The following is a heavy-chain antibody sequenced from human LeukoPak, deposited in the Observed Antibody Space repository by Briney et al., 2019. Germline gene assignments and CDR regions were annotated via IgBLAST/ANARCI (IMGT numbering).Heavy chain of an antibody. V-gene: IGHV3-30*04. J-gene: IGHJ4*02. D-gene: IGHD6-13*01. CDR3: ARDRDSSWYNFDY. CDR2: ISYDGSNK. Sequence: GGSLRLSCAASGFTFRSYAMHWVRQAPGKGLEWVAVISYDGSNKYYADSVKGRFTISRDNSKNTLYLQMNSLRAEDTAVYYCARDRDSSWYNFDYWGQGTLVTVSS. CDR1: GFTFRSYA.